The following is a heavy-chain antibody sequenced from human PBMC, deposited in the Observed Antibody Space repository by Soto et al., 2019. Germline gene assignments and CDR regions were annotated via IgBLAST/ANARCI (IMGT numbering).Heavy chain of an antibody. CDR2: IYNNGRN. D-gene: IGHD2-2*01. J-gene: IGHJ4*02. CDR1: GGSISSSS. V-gene: IGHV4-59*01. CDR3: ARARFCTSTSCYHYFDF. Sequence: PSETLSLTCTVSGGSISSSSWSWIRQPPGRGLEWIGYIYNNGRNDYNPSLKSRVTISVDTSKNHFSLKLSSVTPADTAVYYCARARFCTSTSCYHYFDFWGQGTLVTVSS.